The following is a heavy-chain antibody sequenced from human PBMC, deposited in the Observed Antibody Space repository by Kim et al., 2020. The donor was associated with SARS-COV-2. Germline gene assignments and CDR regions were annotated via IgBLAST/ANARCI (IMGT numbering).Heavy chain of an antibody. J-gene: IGHJ4*02. CDR2: ISYDGSNT. CDR3: AGSHYDISPPDY. D-gene: IGHD3-9*01. CDR1: GFTFSNYA. V-gene: IGHV3-30*04. Sequence: GGSLRLSCAATGFTFSNYAMHWVRQAPGKGLEWVAVISYDGSNTYYADSVKGRFTISRDNSKNTLYLQMNSLRAEDTAVYYCAGSHYDISPPDYWGQGTLVTVSS.